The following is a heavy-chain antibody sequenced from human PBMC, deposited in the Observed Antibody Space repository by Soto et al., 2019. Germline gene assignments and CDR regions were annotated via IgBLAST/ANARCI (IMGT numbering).Heavy chain of an antibody. V-gene: IGHV3-15*07. J-gene: IGHJ3*02. CDR1: GFTFSNAW. Sequence: GGSLRLSCAASGFTFSNAWMNWVRQAPGKGLEWVGRIKSKTDGGTTDYAAPVKGRFTISRDDSKTTLYLQMNSLKTEDTAVYYCTTTLLTIFGVATDNDAFDIWGQGTMVTVSS. CDR2: IKSKTDGGTT. D-gene: IGHD3-3*01. CDR3: TTTLLTIFGVATDNDAFDI.